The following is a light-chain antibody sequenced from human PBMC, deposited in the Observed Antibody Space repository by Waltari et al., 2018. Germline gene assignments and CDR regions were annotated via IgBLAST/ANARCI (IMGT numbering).Light chain of an antibody. CDR3: QSYDSSNQDVV. CDR1: SGSIASNY. J-gene: IGLJ2*01. V-gene: IGLV6-57*04. Sequence: NFMLTQPHSVSESPGKTVTISCTRSSGSIASNYVQWYQQRPGSAPTTVIYEDNQRPSGVPDLFSGSIDSSSNSASLTISGLKTEDEADYYCQSYDSSNQDVVFGGGTKLTVL. CDR2: EDN.